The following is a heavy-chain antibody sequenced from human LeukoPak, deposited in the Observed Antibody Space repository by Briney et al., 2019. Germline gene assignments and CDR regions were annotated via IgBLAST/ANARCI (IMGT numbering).Heavy chain of an antibody. CDR2: ISYDGSNK. D-gene: IGHD1-14*01. Sequence: GGSLRLSCAASGFTFSSYAMHWVRQAPGKGLEWVAVISYDGSNKYYADSVKGRFTISRDNAKNTLYLQMNSLRAEDTAVYYCAREPDYYYGMDVWGKGTTVTVSS. J-gene: IGHJ6*04. CDR3: AREPDYYYGMDV. V-gene: IGHV3-30-3*01. CDR1: GFTFSSYA.